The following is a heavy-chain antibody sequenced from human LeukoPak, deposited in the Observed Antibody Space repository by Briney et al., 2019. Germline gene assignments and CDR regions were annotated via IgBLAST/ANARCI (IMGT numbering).Heavy chain of an antibody. J-gene: IGHJ4*02. CDR2: IYYSGST. V-gene: IGHV4-39*02. D-gene: IGHD2-2*01. Sequence: PSETLSLTCTVSGGSISSSSYYWGWIRQPPGKGLEWIGSIYYSGSTYYNPSLKSRVTISVDTSKNQFSLKLSSVAAADTAVYYCAREFIVVVPAVGSGSYSLFDYWGQGTLVTVSS. CDR1: GGSISSSSYY. CDR3: AREFIVVVPAVGSGSYSLFDY.